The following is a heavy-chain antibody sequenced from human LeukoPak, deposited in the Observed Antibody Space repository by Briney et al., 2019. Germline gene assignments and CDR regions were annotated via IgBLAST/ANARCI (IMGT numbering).Heavy chain of an antibody. CDR2: IKEDGSEK. V-gene: IGHV3-7*01. CDR3: ARLRGFDY. CDR1: GFTFSSYW. J-gene: IGHJ4*02. Sequence: SGXSLRLSCAASGFTFSSYWMSWVGQAPGKGREGVANIKEDGSEKYYVDSVKGRFTISRDKDKNSLYLQMNSLRAEDTAVYYCARLRGFDYWGQGTLVTVSS.